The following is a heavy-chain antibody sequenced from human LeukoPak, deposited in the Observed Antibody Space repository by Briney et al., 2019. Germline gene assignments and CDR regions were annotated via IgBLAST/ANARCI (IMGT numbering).Heavy chain of an antibody. CDR3: AIWNRTTSSGIAFDY. CDR2: IIPIFGTA. V-gene: IGHV1-69*05. Sequence: VKVSCKASGGTFSSYAISWVRQAPGQGLEWMGGIIPIFGTANYAQKFQGRVTITTDESTSTAYMELSSLRSEDTAVYYCAIWNRTTSSGIAFDYWGQGTLVTVSS. CDR1: GGTFSSYA. J-gene: IGHJ4*02. D-gene: IGHD1-1*01.